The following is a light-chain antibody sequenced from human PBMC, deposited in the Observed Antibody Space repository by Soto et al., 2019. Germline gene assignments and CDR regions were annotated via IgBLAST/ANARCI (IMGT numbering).Light chain of an antibody. CDR2: SNN. J-gene: IGLJ2*01. CDR3: AEWDDSLNGVV. Sequence: QSVLTQPPSASGTPGQRVTISCSGSSSNIGSNTVSWYQQLPGTAPKLLIYSNNQRPSGVPDRCSGSKSGTSASLAISGLQSEDEADYYCAEWDDSLNGVVFGGGTKLTVL. V-gene: IGLV1-44*01. CDR1: SSNIGSNT.